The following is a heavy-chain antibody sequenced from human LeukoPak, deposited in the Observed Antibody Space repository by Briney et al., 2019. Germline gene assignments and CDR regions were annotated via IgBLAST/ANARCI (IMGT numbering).Heavy chain of an antibody. CDR2: IYSGGST. CDR3: ARDFTRRYCSGGSCPQNFDY. CDR1: GFTVSSNY. V-gene: IGHV3-66*01. J-gene: IGHJ4*02. D-gene: IGHD2-15*01. Sequence: GGSLRLSCAASGFTVSSNYMSWVRQAPGKGLEWVSVIYSGGSTYYADSVKSRLTISRDNSKNTLYLQMNSLRAEDTAVYYCARDFTRRYCSGGSCPQNFDYWGQGTLVTVSS.